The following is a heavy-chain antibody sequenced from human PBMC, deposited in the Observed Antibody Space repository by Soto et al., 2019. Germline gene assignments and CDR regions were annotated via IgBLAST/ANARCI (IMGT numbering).Heavy chain of an antibody. D-gene: IGHD3-3*01. Sequence: LRLSCVASGIILSSSAMSWVRQVPGKGLEWVSAISGGGTSTYYADSVKGRFTISGASSKNTVYLHMNSLRVEDTALYYCAKGPTIFGVIITFEYYYGMDVWGQGTTVTVSS. V-gene: IGHV3-23*01. CDR1: GIILSSSA. CDR2: ISGGGTST. CDR3: AKGPTIFGVIITFEYYYGMDV. J-gene: IGHJ6*02.